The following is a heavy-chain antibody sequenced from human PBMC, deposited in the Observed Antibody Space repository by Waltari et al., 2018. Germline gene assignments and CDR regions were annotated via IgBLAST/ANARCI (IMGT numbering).Heavy chain of an antibody. CDR1: GFTVISNY. D-gene: IGHD3-10*01. V-gene: IGHV3-53*01. Sequence: EVQLVESGGGLIQPGGSLRLSCAASGFTVISNYMSWGRKAAGQGLEWVAVIYSGGSTYYADSVKGRFTISRDNSKNTLYLQMNSLRAEDTAVYYCARARGGTGSGSFWRGQQWDYWGQGTLVTVSS. CDR3: ARARGGTGSGSFWRGQQWDY. J-gene: IGHJ4*02. CDR2: IYSGGST.